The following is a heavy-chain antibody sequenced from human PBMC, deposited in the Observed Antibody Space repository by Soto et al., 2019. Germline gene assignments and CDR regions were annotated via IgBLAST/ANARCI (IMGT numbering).Heavy chain of an antibody. J-gene: IGHJ4*02. CDR3: ARGYSSSWSRPGPYYFDY. CDR2: INPNSGGT. CDR1: GYTFTGYY. V-gene: IGHV1-2*04. Sequence: GASVKVSCKASGYTFTGYYMHWVRQAPGQGLEWMGWINPNSGGTNYAQKFQGWVTMTRDTSISTAYMELSRLRSDDTAVYYCARGYSSSWSRPGPYYFDYWGQGTLVTDS. D-gene: IGHD6-13*01.